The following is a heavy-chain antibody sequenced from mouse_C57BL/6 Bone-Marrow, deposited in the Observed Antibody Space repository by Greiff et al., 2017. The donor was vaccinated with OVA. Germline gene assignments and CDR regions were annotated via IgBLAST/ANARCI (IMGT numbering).Heavy chain of an antibody. CDR1: GYTFTSYW. CDR2: IDPSDSYT. J-gene: IGHJ3*01. CDR3: ASAVFAY. V-gene: IGHV1-50*01. Sequence: VQLQQPGAELVKPGASVKLSCKASGYTFTSYWMQWVKQRPGQGLEWIGEIDPSDSYTYYNQKFKGKATLTVDTSSSTAYMQLSSLTSEDSAVYYCASAVFAYWGQGTLVTVSA.